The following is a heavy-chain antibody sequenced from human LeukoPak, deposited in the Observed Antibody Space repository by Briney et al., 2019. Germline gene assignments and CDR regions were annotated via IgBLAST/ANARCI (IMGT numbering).Heavy chain of an antibody. CDR2: INPNSGGT. CDR1: GYTFTGYY. CDR3: GRSDYYYYGMDV. Sequence: ASVKVSCKASGYTFTGYYMHWVRQAPGQGLEWMGWINPNSGGTNYAQKCQGRVTMTRDTSISTAYMELSRLRSDDTAVYYCGRSDYYYYGMDVWGQGTTVTVSS. V-gene: IGHV1-2*02. D-gene: IGHD2-21*01. J-gene: IGHJ6*02.